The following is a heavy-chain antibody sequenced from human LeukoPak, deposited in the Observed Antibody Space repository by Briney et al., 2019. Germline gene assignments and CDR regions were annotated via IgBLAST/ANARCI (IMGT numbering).Heavy chain of an antibody. V-gene: IGHV4-59*08. Sequence: PSETLSLTCTVSGASISSYYWSWIRQPPGKGLEWIGYIYNSGNANYNPSLKSRVTISLDTSKNQFSLKVSSVTAADTAVYYCARRQSVLGYITSWPFDYWGQGALVTVSS. CDR1: GASISSYY. J-gene: IGHJ4*02. CDR3: ARRQSVLGYITSWPFDY. CDR2: IYNSGNA. D-gene: IGHD6-13*01.